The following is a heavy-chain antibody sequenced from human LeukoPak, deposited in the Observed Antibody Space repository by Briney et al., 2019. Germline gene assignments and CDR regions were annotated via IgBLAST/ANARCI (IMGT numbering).Heavy chain of an antibody. CDR3: AREHSGYDS. D-gene: IGHD5-12*01. Sequence: ASVKVSCKASGYTCTNYNMHWVRQAPGQGLEWMGIINPSGGSTNYAQKFQGRVTMTRDTSTSTVYMELSSLRSEDTAVYYCAREHSGYDSWGQGTLLTVSS. V-gene: IGHV1-46*01. J-gene: IGHJ5*02. CDR2: INPSGGST. CDR1: GYTCTNYN.